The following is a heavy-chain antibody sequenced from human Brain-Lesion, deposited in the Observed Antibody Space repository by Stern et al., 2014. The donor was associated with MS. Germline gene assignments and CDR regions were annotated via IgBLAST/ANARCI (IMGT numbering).Heavy chain of an antibody. J-gene: IGHJ4*02. D-gene: IGHD3-10*01. CDR2: MNPDSGNI. V-gene: IGHV1-8*01. CDR1: GYTFTSYD. CDR3: ARRRQYYYGSGDY. Sequence: QMQLVQSGAEVKKPGASVKVSCKAYGYTFTSYDVTWVRQAPGQGLEWMGWMNPDSGNIGYAQKFQGRVIMTRSTSISTAYMELTSLRSEDTAVYYCARRRQYYYGSGDYWGQGTLVTVSS.